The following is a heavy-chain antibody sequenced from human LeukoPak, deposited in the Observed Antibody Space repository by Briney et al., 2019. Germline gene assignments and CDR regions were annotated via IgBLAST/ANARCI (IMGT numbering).Heavy chain of an antibody. J-gene: IGHJ6*03. CDR1: GFTVRSNY. V-gene: IGHV3-53*01. CDR3: ARDESRGYYYYMDV. Sequence: PGGSLRLSCAASGFTVRSNYMSWVRQAPGKGLEWVSVIYSGGSTYYADSVKGRFTISRDNSKNTLYLQMNSLRAEDTAVYYCARDESRGYYYYMDVWGKGTTVTVSS. CDR2: IYSGGST. D-gene: IGHD3-10*01.